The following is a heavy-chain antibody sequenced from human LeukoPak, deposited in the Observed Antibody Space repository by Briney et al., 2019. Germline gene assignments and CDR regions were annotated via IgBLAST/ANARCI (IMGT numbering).Heavy chain of an antibody. CDR3: ARVSLDQVVIDY. Sequence: GASVKVSCKASGGTFSSYAISWVRQAPGQGLEWMGRIIPILGIANYAQKLQGRVTMTTDTSTSTAYMELRSLRSDDTAVYYCARVSLDQVVIDYWGQGTLVTVSS. D-gene: IGHD3-22*01. J-gene: IGHJ4*02. CDR2: IIPILGIA. CDR1: GGTFSSYA. V-gene: IGHV1-69*04.